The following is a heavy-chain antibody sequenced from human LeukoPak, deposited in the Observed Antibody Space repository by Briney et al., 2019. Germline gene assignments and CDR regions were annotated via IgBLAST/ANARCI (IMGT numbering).Heavy chain of an antibody. Sequence: GGSLRLSCAASGFTFSSYAMHWVRQAPGKGLEWVASISYDGSNKHHADSVQGRFTISRDNSKNTLYLQMNSLRPEDTAVYYCARARFGYNRGPFDYWGQGILVTVSS. CDR1: GFTFSSYA. CDR2: ISYDGSNK. V-gene: IGHV3-30-3*01. CDR3: ARARFGYNRGPFDY. D-gene: IGHD5-24*01. J-gene: IGHJ4*02.